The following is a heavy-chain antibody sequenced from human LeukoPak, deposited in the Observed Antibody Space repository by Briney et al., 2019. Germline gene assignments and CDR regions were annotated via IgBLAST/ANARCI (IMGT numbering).Heavy chain of an antibody. CDR2: INPNSGGT. CDR3: ARDRVVGAPGATGY. D-gene: IGHD1-26*01. J-gene: IGHJ4*02. V-gene: IGHV1-2*02. CDR1: GYTFTGYY. Sequence: ASVKVSCKASGYTFTGYYMHWVRQAPGQGLEWMGWINPNSGGTNYAQKFQGRVTMTRDTSISTAYMELSRPRSDDTAVYYCARDRVVGAPGATGYWGQGTLVTVSS.